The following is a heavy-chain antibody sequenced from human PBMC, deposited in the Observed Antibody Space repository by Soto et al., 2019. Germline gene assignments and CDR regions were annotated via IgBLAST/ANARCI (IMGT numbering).Heavy chain of an antibody. CDR1: GFTSDDYA. Sequence: EVKLVESGGGLVQPGRSLRLSCVASGFTSDDYAMHWVRQAPGKGLELVAGIYWNSNRIDYGDSVKGRFTISRDNAEKSLYLQMNSLRPEDTAMYFCLKDVMPGGADCWGQGTLVTVSS. CDR2: IYWNSNRI. J-gene: IGHJ4*02. CDR3: LKDVMPGGADC. V-gene: IGHV3-9*02. D-gene: IGHD3-16*01.